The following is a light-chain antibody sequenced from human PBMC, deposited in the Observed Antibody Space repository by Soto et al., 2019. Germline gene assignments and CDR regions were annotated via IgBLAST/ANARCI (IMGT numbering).Light chain of an antibody. J-gene: IGLJ1*01. CDR1: SSDVGAYNY. CDR3: CSYAGSDTFLV. Sequence: QSALTQPRSVSGSPGQSVTISCAGTSSDVGAYNYVSWFQQHPGRAPKVVIFDVTKRPSGVPDRFSGSKSGNTASLTITGLQAADEADYFCCSYAGSDTFLVFGTGTKLTVL. V-gene: IGLV2-11*01. CDR2: DVT.